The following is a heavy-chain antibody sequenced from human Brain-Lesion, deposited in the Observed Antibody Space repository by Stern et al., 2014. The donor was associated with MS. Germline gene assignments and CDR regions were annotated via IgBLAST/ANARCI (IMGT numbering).Heavy chain of an antibody. CDR1: GYTLTELS. D-gene: IGHD1-26*01. CDR3: ATLSPGAGGNYYRHFDY. Sequence: QVQLMQSGAEVKKPGASVKVSCKVSGYTLTELSMHWVRQAPRKGLEWMGGFDPEAGDTIYAQKFQGRVTMTEDTSTDTAYMELSSLRSEDTAVYYCATLSPGAGGNYYRHFDYWGQGTLVTVSS. CDR2: FDPEAGDT. V-gene: IGHV1-24*01. J-gene: IGHJ4*02.